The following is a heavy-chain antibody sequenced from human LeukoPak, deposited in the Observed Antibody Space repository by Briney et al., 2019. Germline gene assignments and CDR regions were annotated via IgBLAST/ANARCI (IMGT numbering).Heavy chain of an antibody. CDR2: ISGSGGST. D-gene: IGHD3-3*01. J-gene: IGHJ6*02. CDR1: GFTFSSYA. CDR3: AKGPTILYYYYYGMDV. Sequence: GGSLRLSCAASGFTFSSYAMSWVRQALGKGLEWVSAISGSGGSTYYADSVKGRFTISRDNSKNTLYLQMNSLRAEDTAVYYCAKGPTILYYYYYGMDVWGQGTTVTVSS. V-gene: IGHV3-23*01.